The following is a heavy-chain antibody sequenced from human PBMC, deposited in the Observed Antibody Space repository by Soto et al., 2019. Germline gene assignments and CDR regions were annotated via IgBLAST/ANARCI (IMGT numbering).Heavy chain of an antibody. D-gene: IGHD2-15*01. CDR2: ISYDGSNK. J-gene: IGHJ5*02. V-gene: IGHV3-30-3*01. CDR1: GFTFSSYA. Sequence: QVQLVESGGGVVQPGRSLRLSCAASGFTFSSYAMHWVRQAPGKGLEWVAVISYDGSNKYYAESVKGRFTISRDNSKNTLYLQMNSLRAEDTAVYYCARDRVCSGGSCYSHPTNWFDPWGQGTLVTVSS. CDR3: ARDRVCSGGSCYSHPTNWFDP.